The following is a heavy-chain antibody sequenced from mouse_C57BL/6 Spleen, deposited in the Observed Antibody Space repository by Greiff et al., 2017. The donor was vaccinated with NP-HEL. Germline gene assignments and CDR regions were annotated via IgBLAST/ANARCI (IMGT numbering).Heavy chain of an antibody. D-gene: IGHD2-2*01. CDR3: TRGGGKNYGYDGNY. V-gene: IGHV1-15*01. CDR2: IDPETGGT. CDR1: GYTFTDYE. J-gene: IGHJ2*01. Sequence: QVQLQQSGAELVRPGASVTLSCKASGYTFTDYEMHWVKQTPVHGLEWIGAIDPETGGTAYNQKFKGKAILTADKSSSTAYMELRSLTSEDSAVYYCTRGGGKNYGYDGNYWGQGTTLTVSS.